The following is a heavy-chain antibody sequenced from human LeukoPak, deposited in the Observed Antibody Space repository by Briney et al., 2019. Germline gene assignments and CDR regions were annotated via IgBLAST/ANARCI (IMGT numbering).Heavy chain of an antibody. V-gene: IGHV4-34*01. Sequence: PSETLSLTRAVYGGSFSGYYWSWIRQPPGKGLEWIGEINHSGSTNYNPSLKSRVTISVDTSKNQFSLKLSSVTAADTAVYYCARYYYDSSGYYYDYWGQGTLVTVSS. J-gene: IGHJ4*02. D-gene: IGHD3-22*01. CDR1: GGSFSGYY. CDR2: INHSGST. CDR3: ARYYYDSSGYYYDY.